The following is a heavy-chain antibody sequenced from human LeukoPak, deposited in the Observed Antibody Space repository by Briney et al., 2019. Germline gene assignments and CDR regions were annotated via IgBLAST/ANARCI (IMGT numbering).Heavy chain of an antibody. CDR1: GGSISSYY. V-gene: IGHV4-59*01. CDR3: ARDNAAWFGGPTYMDV. CDR2: IYYSGST. J-gene: IGHJ6*03. D-gene: IGHD3-10*01. Sequence: SETLSLTCTVSGGSISSYYWSWIRQPPGKGLEWIGYIYYSGSTNYNPSLKSRVTISVDTSKNQFSLKLSSVTAADTAVYYCARDNAAWFGGPTYMDVWGKGTTVTASS.